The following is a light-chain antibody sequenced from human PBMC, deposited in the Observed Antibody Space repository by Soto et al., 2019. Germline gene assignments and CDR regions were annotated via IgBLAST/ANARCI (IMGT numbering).Light chain of an antibody. Sequence: EIVLTQSPGILSLSPGEGATLSCRASQTVDRNYFAWYQQKPGQAPRLLIYGISSRATGIPDRFRGSGSGTDFTLTISRLEPEDFAVYHCQQYGSSPRTFGQGTKVDIK. J-gene: IGKJ1*01. V-gene: IGKV3-20*01. CDR1: QTVDRNY. CDR2: GIS. CDR3: QQYGSSPRT.